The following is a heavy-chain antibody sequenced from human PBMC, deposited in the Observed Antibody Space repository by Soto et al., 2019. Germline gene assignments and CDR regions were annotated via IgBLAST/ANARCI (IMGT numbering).Heavy chain of an antibody. D-gene: IGHD3-9*01. CDR3: ARGDYDVLTGYYPLDF. V-gene: IGHV1-46*01. J-gene: IGHJ4*02. Sequence: QVQLVQSGAEVKKPGASVKVSCKASGYTLTSYYMHWVRQAPGQGLAWMGIINPSGGSTSYAQNYPGRITRTSDTSTTTVYMELSSLRSEDTAVYFCARGDYDVLTGYYPLDFWGQGTLVTVSS. CDR2: INPSGGST. CDR1: GYTLTSYY.